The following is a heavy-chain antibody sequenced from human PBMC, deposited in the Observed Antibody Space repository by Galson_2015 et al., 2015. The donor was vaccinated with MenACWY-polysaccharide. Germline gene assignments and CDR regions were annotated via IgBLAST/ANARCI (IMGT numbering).Heavy chain of an antibody. Sequence: SLRLSCAASGFTFSNYAMSWVRQAPGKGLEWVSDISDRGGSTYNADSVKGRFTISRDNSKNTLYLQMNSLRAEDTAIYYCAKLGGYYDTTGYYFTEYYFDYWGQGTLVTVSS. J-gene: IGHJ4*02. CDR1: GFTFSNYA. CDR3: AKLGGYYDTTGYYFTEYYFDY. D-gene: IGHD3-22*01. V-gene: IGHV3-23*01. CDR2: ISDRGGST.